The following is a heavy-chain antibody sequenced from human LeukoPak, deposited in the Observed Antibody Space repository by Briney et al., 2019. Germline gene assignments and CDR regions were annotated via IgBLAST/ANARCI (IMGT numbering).Heavy chain of an antibody. V-gene: IGHV3-33*01. CDR3: AREERGLAIDY. CDR1: GFTFRTFG. J-gene: IGHJ4*02. D-gene: IGHD5-12*01. Sequence: PGGSLRLSCAASGFTFRTFGMHWVRQAPGKGLEWVAIIWYDGINKYCADSVKGRFTISRDNSKNTLYLQMNSLRAEDTAVYYCAREERGLAIDYWGQGALVTVSS. CDR2: IWYDGINK.